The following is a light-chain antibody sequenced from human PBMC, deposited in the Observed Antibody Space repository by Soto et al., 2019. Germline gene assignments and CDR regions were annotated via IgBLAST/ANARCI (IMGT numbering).Light chain of an antibody. CDR2: GAS. Sequence: EIVLTQSPGTLSLSPGERATLSCRASQSVTSSYLAWYQQKPGQAPRLLIYGASSRATGIPDRFSGSGSGTDFTLTISRLEPEDFAVYYCQQFPAWTFGQGTKVEI. J-gene: IGKJ1*01. CDR1: QSVTSSY. V-gene: IGKV3-20*01. CDR3: QQFPAWT.